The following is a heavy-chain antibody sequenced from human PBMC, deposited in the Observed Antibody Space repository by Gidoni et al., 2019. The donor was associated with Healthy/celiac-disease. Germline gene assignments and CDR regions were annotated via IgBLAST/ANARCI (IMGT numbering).Heavy chain of an antibody. J-gene: IGHJ6*02. CDR3: ARVGIAAAGTWGYYYYGMDV. CDR2: IKQDGSEK. Sequence: EVQLVESGGGLVQPGGSLRLSCAASGFPFSSYWMSWVRQAPGKGLEWVANIKQDGSEKYYVDSVKGRFTISRDNAKNSLYLQMNSLRAEDTAVYYCARVGIAAAGTWGYYYYGMDVWGQGTTVTVSS. D-gene: IGHD6-13*01. CDR1: GFPFSSYW. V-gene: IGHV3-7*03.